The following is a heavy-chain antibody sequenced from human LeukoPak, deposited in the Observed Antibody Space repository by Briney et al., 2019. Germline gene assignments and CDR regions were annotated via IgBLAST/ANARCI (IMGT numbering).Heavy chain of an antibody. CDR3: ARNLQKNSLYFDWLLSTESNWFDP. CDR2: IRYDGSNK. CDR1: GFTFSSYG. V-gene: IGHV3-30*02. J-gene: IGHJ5*02. Sequence: GGSLRPSCAASGFTFSSYGMHWVRQAPGKGLEWVAFIRYDGSNKYYADSVKGRFTISRDNSKNTLYLQMNSLRAEDTAVYYCARNLQKNSLYFDWLLSTESNWFDPWGQGTLVTVSS. D-gene: IGHD3-9*01.